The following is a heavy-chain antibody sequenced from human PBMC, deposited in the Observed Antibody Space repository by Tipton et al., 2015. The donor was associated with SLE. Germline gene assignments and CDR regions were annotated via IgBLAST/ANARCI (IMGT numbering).Heavy chain of an antibody. CDR2: IYYSGST. CDR1: GGSISSGSYY. V-gene: IGHV4-61*01. Sequence: TLSLTCTVSGGSISSGSYYWSWIRQPPGKGLEWIGYIYYSGSTKYNPSLKSRVTISVDTSKNQFSLKLSSVTAADTAVYYCAREYYDFWSGSSGAFDIWGQGTMVTVSS. CDR3: AREYYDFWSGSSGAFDI. D-gene: IGHD3-3*01. J-gene: IGHJ3*02.